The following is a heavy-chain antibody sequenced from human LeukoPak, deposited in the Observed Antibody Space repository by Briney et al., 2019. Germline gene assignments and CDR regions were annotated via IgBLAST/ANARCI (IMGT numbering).Heavy chain of an antibody. J-gene: IGHJ6*03. CDR1: GGSISYYY. CDR2: IYYSGST. V-gene: IGHV4-59*01. CDR3: ARVPISMVRGVPGSYYYYMDV. Sequence: SETLSLTCSVSGGSISYYYWSWIRQPPGKGLEWIGYIYYSGSTNYNPSLKSRVTISLDTSKNQFSLKLSSVTAADTAVYYCARVPISMVRGVPGSYYYYMDVWGKGTTVTISS. D-gene: IGHD3-10*01.